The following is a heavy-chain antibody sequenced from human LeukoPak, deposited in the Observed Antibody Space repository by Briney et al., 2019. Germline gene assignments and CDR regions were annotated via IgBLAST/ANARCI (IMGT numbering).Heavy chain of an antibody. J-gene: IGHJ4*02. D-gene: IGHD3-16*02. V-gene: IGHV4-31*03. CDR3: ARHGSVITFGGVIVDFDY. CDR1: GGSISSGGYY. Sequence: SQTLSLTCTVSGGSISSGGYYWSWIRQHPGKGLEWIGYIYYSGSTYYNPSLKSRVTISVDTTKNQFPLKLSSVTAADTAVYYCARHGSVITFGGVIVDFDYWGQGTLVTVSS. CDR2: IYYSGST.